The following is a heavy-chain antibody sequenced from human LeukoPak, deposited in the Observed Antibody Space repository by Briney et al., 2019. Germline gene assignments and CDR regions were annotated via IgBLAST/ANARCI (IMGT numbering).Heavy chain of an antibody. V-gene: IGHV4-34*01. CDR2: INHSGST. J-gene: IGHJ4*02. Sequence: PSETLSLTCAVYGGSFSGYYWSWIRQPPGKGLEWIGEINHSGSTIYNPSLKSRVTISVDTSKNQFSLKLSSVTAADTAVYYCARRITMIVVDLYFDYWGQGTLVTVSS. CDR3: ARRITMIVVDLYFDY. CDR1: GGSFSGYY. D-gene: IGHD3-22*01.